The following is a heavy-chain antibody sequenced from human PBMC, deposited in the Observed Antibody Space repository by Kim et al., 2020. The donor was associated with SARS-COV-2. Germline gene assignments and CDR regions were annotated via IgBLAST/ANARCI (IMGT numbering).Heavy chain of an antibody. CDR1: GFTFSSYS. J-gene: IGHJ2*01. Sequence: GGSLRLSCAASGFTFSSYSMNWVRQAPGKGLEWVSSISSSSSYIYYADSVKGRFTISRDNAKNSLYLQMNSLRAEDTAVYYCARDSHDYGGNSDWYFDLWGRGTLVTVSS. CDR2: ISSSSSYI. D-gene: IGHD4-17*01. CDR3: ARDSHDYGGNSDWYFDL. V-gene: IGHV3-21*04.